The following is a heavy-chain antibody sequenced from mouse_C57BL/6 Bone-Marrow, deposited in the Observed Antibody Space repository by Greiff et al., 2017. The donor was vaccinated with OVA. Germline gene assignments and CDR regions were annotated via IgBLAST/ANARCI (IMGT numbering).Heavy chain of an antibody. CDR1: GYTFTSYW. CDR3: ASWGLLSPSFDV. Sequence: QVQLQQSGAELVKPGASVKMSCKASGYTFTSYWITWVKQRPGQGLEWIGDIYPGSGSTNYNEKFKSKATLTVDTSSSTAYMQLSSLTSEDSAVYYCASWGLLSPSFDVWGTGTTVTVSS. V-gene: IGHV1-55*01. D-gene: IGHD2-1*01. CDR2: IYPGSGST. J-gene: IGHJ1*03.